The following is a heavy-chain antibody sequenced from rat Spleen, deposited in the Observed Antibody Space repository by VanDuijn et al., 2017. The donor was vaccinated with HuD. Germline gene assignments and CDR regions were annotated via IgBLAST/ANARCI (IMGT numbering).Heavy chain of an antibody. CDR1: GFSFNDHW. V-gene: IGHV4-2*01. Sequence: EVKLVESGGGLLQPGRSFKLSCAASGFSFNDHWMGWVRQAPGKGLEWIGEINKDSSTIKYSPSLKDKCTISRDNAQNNLYLQMEELGSEDTAIYFCVREEPGVRDWGQGVMVTVSS. J-gene: IGHJ2*01. D-gene: IGHD4-3*01. CDR2: INKDSSTI. CDR3: VREEPGVRD.